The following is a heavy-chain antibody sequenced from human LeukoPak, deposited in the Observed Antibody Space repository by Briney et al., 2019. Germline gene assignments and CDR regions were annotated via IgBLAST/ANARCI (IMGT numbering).Heavy chain of an antibody. CDR3: ARGVVEMATTDFDY. V-gene: IGHV3-23*01. D-gene: IGHD5-24*01. CDR1: GFTFSSYA. J-gene: IGHJ4*02. CDR2: ISGSGGST. Sequence: PGGSLRLSCGASGFTFSSYAMSWVRQPPGKGLEWVSGISGSGGSTYYADSVKGRFTISRGNSHNTLHLQMDSLRAEDTAVYYCARGVVEMATTDFDYWGQGTLVTVSS.